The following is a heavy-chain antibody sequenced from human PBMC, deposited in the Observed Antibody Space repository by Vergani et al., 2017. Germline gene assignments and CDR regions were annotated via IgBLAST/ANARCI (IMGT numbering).Heavy chain of an antibody. J-gene: IGHJ6*02. CDR2: IYYSGST. CDR3: ARGGYYYVRSGRRLDV. CDR1: GGSISSGGYY. D-gene: IGHD3-22*01. Sequence: QVQLQESGPGLVKPSQTLSLTCTVSGGSISSGGYYWSRIRQHPGKGLEWIVYIYYSGSTYYNPSLKSRVTISVDTSKNQFSLKLSSVTAADTAVYYCARGGYYYVRSGRRLDVWGQGTTVTVSS. V-gene: IGHV4-31*03.